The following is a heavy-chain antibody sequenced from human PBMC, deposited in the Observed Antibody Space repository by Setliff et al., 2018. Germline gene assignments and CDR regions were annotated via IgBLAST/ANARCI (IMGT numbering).Heavy chain of an antibody. Sequence: PGGSLRLSCAASGFIFSSYWMSWVRQAPGKGLEWVANIKQDGSDKYYVDSVKGRFTISRDNAKKSLYLQMNSLRAEDTATYYCVRVSKDYDSNGLYGFDIWGQGTMVTVSS. V-gene: IGHV3-7*01. CDR2: IKQDGSDK. J-gene: IGHJ3*02. D-gene: IGHD3-22*01. CDR1: GFIFSSYW. CDR3: VRVSKDYDSNGLYGFDI.